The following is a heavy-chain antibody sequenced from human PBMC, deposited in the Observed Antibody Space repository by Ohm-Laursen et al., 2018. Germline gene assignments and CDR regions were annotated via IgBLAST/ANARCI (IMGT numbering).Heavy chain of an antibody. CDR2: IYYTGST. CDR1: GASTSSYY. Sequence: SETLSLTCTVSGASTSSYYWSWIRQPPGKGLEWIGYIYYTGSTNYNPSLKSRVTISLDTSKNQFSLNLSSVTAADTAVYYCARGGGIAAAGTFGWFDPWGQGTLVTVSS. V-gene: IGHV4-59*08. J-gene: IGHJ5*02. D-gene: IGHD6-13*01. CDR3: ARGGGIAAAGTFGWFDP.